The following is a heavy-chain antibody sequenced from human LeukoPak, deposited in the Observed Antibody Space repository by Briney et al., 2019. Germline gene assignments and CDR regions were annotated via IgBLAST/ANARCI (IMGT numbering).Heavy chain of an antibody. D-gene: IGHD3-10*01. CDR2: IYTSGST. CDR1: GGSISSYY. CDR3: ARGVYYGSGSYLYYFDY. Sequence: KPSETLSLTCTVSGGSISSYYWSWIRQPAGKGLEWIGRIYTSGSTNYNPSLKSRVTMSVDTSKNQFSLKLSSVTAADTAVYYCARGVYYGSGSYLYYFDYWGQGTLVTVSS. V-gene: IGHV4-4*07. J-gene: IGHJ4*02.